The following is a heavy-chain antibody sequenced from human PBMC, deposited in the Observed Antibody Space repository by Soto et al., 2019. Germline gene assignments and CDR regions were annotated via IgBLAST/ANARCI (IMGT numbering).Heavy chain of an antibody. CDR2: ISGSGGST. J-gene: IGHJ4*02. V-gene: IGHV3-23*01. D-gene: IGHD2-2*01. Sequence: LRLSFAASVFTFSSYAMSWVRQAPGKGLEWVPAISGSGGSTYYADSVKGRFTISRDNSKNTLYLQMNSLRAEDTAVYYCARDIVVVPAARLFDYWGQGTLVTVSS. CDR1: VFTFSSYA. CDR3: ARDIVVVPAARLFDY.